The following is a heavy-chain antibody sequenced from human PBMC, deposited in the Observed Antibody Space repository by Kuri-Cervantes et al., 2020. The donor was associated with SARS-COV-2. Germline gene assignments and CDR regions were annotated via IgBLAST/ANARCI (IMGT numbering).Heavy chain of an antibody. CDR1: GFTFGDYA. J-gene: IGHJ4*02. Sequence: GESLKISCTASGFTFGDYAINWVRQAPGMGLQWVGLIRSTGNGETTDFAASVRGRFTISRADCKTIAYLQMNSLQTEDTAVHFCTRGLSGGTYFDYWGQGTLVTVSS. V-gene: IGHV3-49*04. D-gene: IGHD2-15*01. CDR3: TRGLSGGTYFDY. CDR2: IRSTGNGETT.